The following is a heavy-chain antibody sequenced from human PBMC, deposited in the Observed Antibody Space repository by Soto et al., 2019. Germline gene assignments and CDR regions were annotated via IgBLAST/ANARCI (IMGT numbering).Heavy chain of an antibody. CDR3: AKDLDGVSLHEGADS. V-gene: IGHV3-30*18. Sequence: QVQLVESGGGVVQPGRSLRLSCAASGFPFSSYGMHWVRQVPGKGLEWAAVISDDGSKEWYADSVKGRFIISRDNSENTLGLRMYILRAEHAAVYYGAKDLDGVSLHEGADSWGQGTLVTVSS. D-gene: IGHD2-21*01. CDR1: GFPFSSYG. J-gene: IGHJ4*02. CDR2: ISDDGSKE.